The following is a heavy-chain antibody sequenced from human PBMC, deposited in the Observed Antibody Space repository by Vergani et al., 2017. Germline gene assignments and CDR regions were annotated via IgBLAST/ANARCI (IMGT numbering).Heavy chain of an antibody. J-gene: IGHJ6*03. D-gene: IGHD2-2*01. CDR2: IKSKTDGGTT. V-gene: IGHV3-15*01. CDR3: TTDLGYCRSTSCPIHYMDV. Sequence: EVQLLESGGGLVQPGGSLRLSCAASGFTFSTYAMTWVRQAPGKGLEWVGRIKSKTDGGTTDYAAPVKGRFTISRDDSKNTLYLQMNSLKTEDTTVYYCTTDLGYCRSTSCPIHYMDVWGKGTTVTVSS. CDR1: GFTFSTYA.